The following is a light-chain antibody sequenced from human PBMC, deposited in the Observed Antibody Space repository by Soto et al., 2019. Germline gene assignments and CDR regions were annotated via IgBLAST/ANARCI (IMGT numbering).Light chain of an antibody. J-gene: IGKJ1*01. CDR3: HQYGSSPRT. Sequence: EIVLTQSPGTLSLSAGESATLSCRASQSVSSNYLAWYQQKPGQAPRLLIYGASSRATGIPDRFSGTGSGTDFTLTISRLEPEDFAVYYCHQYGSSPRTFGQGTKVEIK. CDR2: GAS. V-gene: IGKV3-20*01. CDR1: QSVSSNY.